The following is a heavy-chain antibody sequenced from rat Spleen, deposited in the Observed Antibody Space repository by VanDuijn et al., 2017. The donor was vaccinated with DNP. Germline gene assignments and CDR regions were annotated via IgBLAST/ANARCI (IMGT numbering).Heavy chain of an antibody. J-gene: IGHJ4*01. CDR3: ARDLIIRDTTSAMDA. CDR2: IWKHGAT. CDR1: GFSLTSYN. V-gene: IGHV2-41*01. D-gene: IGHD4-3*01. Sequence: QVQLKESGPGLVQPSQTLSLTCTVAGFSLTSYNVHWVRQPPGKGLEWMGVIWKHGATRDNSALKSRLSFSKATSKSQVFLKLNSLQTEDTATYYCARDLIIRDTTSAMDAWGQGTSVTVSS.